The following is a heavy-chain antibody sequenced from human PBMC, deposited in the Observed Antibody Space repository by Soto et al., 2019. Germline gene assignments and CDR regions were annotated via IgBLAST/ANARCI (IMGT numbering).Heavy chain of an antibody. CDR3: ARDPSSNPYYGMDV. CDR1: GGSISSGGYY. V-gene: IGHV4-31*03. Sequence: QVQLQESGPGLVKPSQTLSLTCTVSGGSISSGGYYWSWIRQHPGKGLEWIGYIYYSGSTYYNPSLKIRVTISVDTSKNQFSLKLSSVTAADTAVYYCARDPSSNPYYGMDVWGQGTTVTVSS. D-gene: IGHD4-4*01. J-gene: IGHJ6*02. CDR2: IYYSGST.